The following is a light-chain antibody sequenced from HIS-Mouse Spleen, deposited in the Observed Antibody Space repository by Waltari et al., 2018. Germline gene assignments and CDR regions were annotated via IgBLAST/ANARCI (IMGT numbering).Light chain of an antibody. J-gene: IGLJ2*01. CDR2: QDS. CDR1: KLGDKY. Sequence: EVPQPPSVSVSPGQTASITCSGDKLGDKYACWYQQKPGQSPVLVIYQDSKRPSGIPERFSGSNSGNTATLTISGTQAMDEADYYCQAWDSSTAVFGGGTKLTVL. V-gene: IGLV3-1*01. CDR3: QAWDSSTAV.